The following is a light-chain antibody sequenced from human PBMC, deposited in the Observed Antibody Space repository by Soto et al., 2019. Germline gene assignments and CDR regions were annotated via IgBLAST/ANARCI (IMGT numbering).Light chain of an antibody. CDR2: GAS. CDR1: QSLSSN. V-gene: IGKV3-15*01. Sequence: IVMTQSPATLSVSPGERVTLSCRASQSLSSNLAWYQQKPGQAPRLLIYGASTRATDIPARFSGSGSGTEFTLTISSLQSEDFAVYYCQQRNSWPPTFTFGQGTRLEIK. J-gene: IGKJ5*01. CDR3: QQRNSWPPTFT.